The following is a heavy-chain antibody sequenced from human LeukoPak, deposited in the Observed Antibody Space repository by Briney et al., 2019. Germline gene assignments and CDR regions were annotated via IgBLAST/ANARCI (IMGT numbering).Heavy chain of an antibody. V-gene: IGHV3-23*01. CDR3: AKAGYSYGFYYYYMDV. CDR1: GFAFSNYA. D-gene: IGHD5-18*01. Sequence: GGSLRLSCAASGFAFSNYAMSWVRQAPGKGLEWVSAISGSGGSTYYADSVKGRFTISRDNSKNTLYLQMNSLRAEDTAVYYCAKAGYSYGFYYYYMDVWGKGTTVTVSS. J-gene: IGHJ6*03. CDR2: ISGSGGST.